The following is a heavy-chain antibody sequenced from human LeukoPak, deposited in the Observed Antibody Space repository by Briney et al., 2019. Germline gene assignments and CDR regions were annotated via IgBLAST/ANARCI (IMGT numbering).Heavy chain of an antibody. D-gene: IGHD6-19*01. CDR2: NSPYDGNT. CDR1: GNTFATNG. CDR3: ARLRGGIYSSRDAFDI. Sequence: ASVKISCKASGNTFATNGFTWVRHHPGQGLEWNACNSPYDGNTKYAPTLQDRVTLTTDASTSTAYMELRSLRSDDTAVYYCARLRGGIYSSRDAFDIWGQGTMVTASS. J-gene: IGHJ3*02. V-gene: IGHV1-18*04.